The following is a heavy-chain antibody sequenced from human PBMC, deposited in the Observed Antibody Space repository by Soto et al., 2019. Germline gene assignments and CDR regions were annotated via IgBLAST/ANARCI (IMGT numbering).Heavy chain of an antibody. D-gene: IGHD1-26*01. J-gene: IGHJ6*03. Sequence: ASVKVSCKVSGYTLTELSMHWVRQAPGKGLEWMGGFDPEDGETIYAQKFQGRVTMTEDTSTDTAYMELSSLRSEDTAVYYCATVSTGRLYYYYYMDVWGKGTTVTVSS. CDR1: GYTLTELS. V-gene: IGHV1-24*01. CDR2: FDPEDGET. CDR3: ATVSTGRLYYYYYMDV.